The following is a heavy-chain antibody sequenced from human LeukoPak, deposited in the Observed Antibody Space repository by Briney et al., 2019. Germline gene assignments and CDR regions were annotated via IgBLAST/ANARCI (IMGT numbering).Heavy chain of an antibody. J-gene: IGHJ4*01. D-gene: IGHD3-10*01. CDR1: GGSISSKNYH. CDR3: ASIPETSTSWFHFDN. Sequence: SETLSLTCTVSGGSISSKNYHWAWIRQSTGMGREWVGTFFSTAITSQNRDPSLMTLATLSLDTSMTQFSLALTTSTAADSARYCCASIPETSTSWFHFDN. V-gene: IGHV4-39*01. CDR2: FFSTAIT.